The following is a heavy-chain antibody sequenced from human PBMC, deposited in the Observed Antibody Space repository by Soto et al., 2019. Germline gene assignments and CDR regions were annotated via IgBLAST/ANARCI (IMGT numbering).Heavy chain of an antibody. CDR3: AKHKRRTAYFLPDRDV. CDR2: IFTSGQT. J-gene: IGHJ6*02. Sequence: DWIRQFPGQFLEWIGTIFTSGQTFYNEFLESRVTMSVDPSHNQFSLRLTSVTAADTAVYFCAKHKRRTAYFLPDRDVWGQGTNVPVS. V-gene: IGHV4-39*01. D-gene: IGHD2-21*01.